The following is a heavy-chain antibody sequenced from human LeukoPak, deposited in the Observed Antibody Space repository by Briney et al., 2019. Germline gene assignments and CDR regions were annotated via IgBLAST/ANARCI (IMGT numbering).Heavy chain of an antibody. CDR2: ISSSGST. CDR1: GDSISSGDYY. D-gene: IGHD3-22*01. V-gene: IGHV4-61*02. Sequence: SETLSLTCTVYGDSISSGDYYWSWIRQPAGKGLEWIGRISSSGSTNYNPSLKSRVTISVDTSKNQFSLKLSSVTAADTAVYFCARGPYSYDSSGAFDIWGQGTMVTVSS. CDR3: ARGPYSYDSSGAFDI. J-gene: IGHJ3*02.